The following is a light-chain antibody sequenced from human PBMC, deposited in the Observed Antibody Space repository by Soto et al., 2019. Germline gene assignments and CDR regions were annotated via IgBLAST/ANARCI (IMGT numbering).Light chain of an antibody. CDR1: QGISNY. V-gene: IGKV1-27*01. J-gene: IGKJ3*01. CDR2: GAS. Sequence: DIQMTQSPSSLSASVGDRVTITCRASQGISNYLAWYQQKPGKVPKLLMYGASTLQSGVPPRFSGSGSGTEFTLIISSLQPEDVATYYCQKYNSAPQTFGPGTKVDIK. CDR3: QKYNSAPQT.